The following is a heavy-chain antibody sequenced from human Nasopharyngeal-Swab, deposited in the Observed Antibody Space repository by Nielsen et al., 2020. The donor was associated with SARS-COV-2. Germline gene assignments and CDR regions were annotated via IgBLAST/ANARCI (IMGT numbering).Heavy chain of an antibody. V-gene: IGHV4-39*07. J-gene: IGHJ6*04. CDR2: INHRGST. D-gene: IGHD2-15*01. CDR1: GGSISSSSYY. Sequence: SETLSLTCTVSGGSISSSSYYWGWIRQPPGKGLEWIGEINHRGSTNYNPSLKSRVTISVDTSKNQFSLKLSSVTAADTAVYYCARGRGRYCSGGSCYLDVWGKGTTVTVSS. CDR3: ARGRGRYCSGGSCYLDV.